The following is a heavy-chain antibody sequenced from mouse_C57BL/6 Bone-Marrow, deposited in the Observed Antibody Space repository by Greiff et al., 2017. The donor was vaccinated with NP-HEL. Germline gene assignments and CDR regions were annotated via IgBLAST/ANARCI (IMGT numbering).Heavy chain of an antibody. CDR2: IYPGNSDT. Sequence: EVMLVEFGTVLARPGASVKMSCKTSGYTFTSYWMHWVKQRPGQGLEWIGAIYPGNSDTSYNQKFKGKAKLTAVTSASTAYMELSSLANEDSAVYYCTGFFYGSTWFAYWGQGTLVTVSA. CDR3: TGFFYGSTWFAY. D-gene: IGHD1-1*01. J-gene: IGHJ3*01. CDR1: GYTFTSYW. V-gene: IGHV1-5*01.